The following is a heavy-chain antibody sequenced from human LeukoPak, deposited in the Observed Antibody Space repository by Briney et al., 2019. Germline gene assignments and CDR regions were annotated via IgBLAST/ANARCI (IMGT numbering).Heavy chain of an antibody. D-gene: IGHD3-22*01. Sequence: GGSLRPSCAASGFTFSSYAMSWVRQAPGKGLEWASAISGSGGSTYYADSVKGRFTISRDNSKNTLYLQMNSLRAEDTAVYYCAKVGPITMIVVVMGAFDIWGQGTMVTVSS. CDR1: GFTFSSYA. V-gene: IGHV3-23*01. CDR2: ISGSGGST. CDR3: AKVGPITMIVVVMGAFDI. J-gene: IGHJ3*02.